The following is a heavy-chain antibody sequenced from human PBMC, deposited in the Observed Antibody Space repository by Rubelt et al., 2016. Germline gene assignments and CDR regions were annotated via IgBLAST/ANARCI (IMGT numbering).Heavy chain of an antibody. CDR3: ARELEYSSSWVDY. Sequence: QVQLQQWGAGLLKPSETLSLTCAVYGGSFSGYYWSWIRQPPGKGLEWIGEINHSGSTNYNPSLKSRVTSSVDTSKNQFSLRLRSVTAADTAGYYCARELEYSSSWVDYWGQGTLVTVSS. V-gene: IGHV4-34*01. CDR2: INHSGST. J-gene: IGHJ4*02. D-gene: IGHD6-6*01. CDR1: GGSFSGYY.